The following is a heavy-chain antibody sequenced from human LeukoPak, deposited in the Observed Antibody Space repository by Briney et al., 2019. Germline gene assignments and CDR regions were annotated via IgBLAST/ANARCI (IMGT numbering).Heavy chain of an antibody. CDR3: AKYHRSYSATSNQAPIDY. Sequence: GGSLRLSCAASGFTFSSYAMSWVRQAPGKGLEWVSAISGSGGSTYYADSVKSRFTISRDNSKNTLYLQMNSLRAEDTAVYYCAKYHRSYSATSNQAPIDYWGQGTLVTVSS. V-gene: IGHV3-23*01. D-gene: IGHD1-26*01. J-gene: IGHJ4*02. CDR1: GFTFSSYA. CDR2: ISGSGGST.